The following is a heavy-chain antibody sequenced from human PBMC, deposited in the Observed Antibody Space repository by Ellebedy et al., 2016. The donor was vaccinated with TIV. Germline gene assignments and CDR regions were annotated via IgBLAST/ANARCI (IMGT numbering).Heavy chain of an antibody. CDR1: GFTFSSYS. CDR3: AREAYGSIAVAGDNYYYYYGMDV. D-gene: IGHD6-19*01. J-gene: IGHJ6*02. Sequence: GESLKISXAASGFTFSSYSMNWVRQAPGKGLEWVSSISSSSSYIYYADSVKGRFTISRDNAKNSLCLQMNSLRAEDTAVYYCAREAYGSIAVAGDNYYYYYGMDVWGQGTTVTVSS. CDR2: ISSSSSYI. V-gene: IGHV3-21*01.